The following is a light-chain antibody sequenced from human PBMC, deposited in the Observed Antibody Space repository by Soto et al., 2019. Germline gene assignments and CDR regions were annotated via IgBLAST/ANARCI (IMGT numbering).Light chain of an antibody. Sequence: DIQMTQSPSTLSASVGDRVTITCRASQGIRNDLGWYQQKPGKAPNLLIYEASILQRGVPSRFSGSISGTDFTLTISSLQAEDFATYYCQQTRSYPSTFGGGTKVDIK. CDR3: QQTRSYPST. CDR2: EAS. V-gene: IGKV1-17*01. CDR1: QGIRND. J-gene: IGKJ4*01.